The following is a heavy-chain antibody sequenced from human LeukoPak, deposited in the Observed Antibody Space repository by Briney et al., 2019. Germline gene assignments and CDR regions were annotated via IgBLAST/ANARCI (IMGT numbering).Heavy chain of an antibody. J-gene: IGHJ4*02. CDR1: GFTLRNYW. Sequence: GGSLRLSCAASGFTLRNYWMHWVRQAPGKGLVWVSLVNDDGSTTVYADSVKGRFTISRDNAENTLYLQMNSLRAEDTAVYYCARDHSRARANYWGRGPLVTVSS. CDR3: ARDHSRARANY. D-gene: IGHD3-22*01. CDR2: VNDDGSTT. V-gene: IGHV3-74*01.